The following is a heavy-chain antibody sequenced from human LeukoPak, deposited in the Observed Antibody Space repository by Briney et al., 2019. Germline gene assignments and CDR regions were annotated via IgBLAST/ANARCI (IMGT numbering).Heavy chain of an antibody. Sequence: GGSLRLSCAASGFIFSSYSMNWVRQAPGKGLEWVSYISSSSSTIYYADSVKGRFTISRDNSKNTLYLQMNSLRAEDTAVYYCAKGKGDIVVVPAAIVFDYWGQGTLVTVSS. V-gene: IGHV3-48*01. J-gene: IGHJ4*02. CDR3: AKGKGDIVVVPAAIVFDY. D-gene: IGHD2-2*02. CDR2: ISSSSSTI. CDR1: GFIFSSYS.